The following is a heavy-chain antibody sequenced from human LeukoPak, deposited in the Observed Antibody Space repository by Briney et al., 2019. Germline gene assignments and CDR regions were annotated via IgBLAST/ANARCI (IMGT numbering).Heavy chain of an antibody. D-gene: IGHD1-26*01. Sequence: QPGGSLRLSCAASGFSVSNNFMTWVRQAPGRGLEWVSIISSGGATHNADSVRGRFIISRDNSKNTLYLQMNSLRAEDTAVYYCARGHSGSSLDYWGQGTLVTVSS. CDR3: ARGHSGSSLDY. V-gene: IGHV3-66*01. J-gene: IGHJ4*02. CDR1: GFSVSNNF. CDR2: ISSGGAT.